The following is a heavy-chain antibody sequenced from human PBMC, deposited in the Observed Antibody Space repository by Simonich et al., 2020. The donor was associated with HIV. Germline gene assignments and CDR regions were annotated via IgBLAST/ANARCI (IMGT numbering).Heavy chain of an antibody. Sequence: QVQLVQSGAAVKKPGASVKVSCKASGYTLPDSYIHWVRQATGQGLGWIGRINPKGGGKNCDTTFQGRGTMTRDTSISTAYMELTRLRSDDTAVYYCASAGRGSLNFDYWGQGTLVTVSS. CDR1: GYTLPDSY. V-gene: IGHV1-2*02. CDR2: INPKGGGK. D-gene: IGHD3-10*01. CDR3: ASAGRGSLNFDY. J-gene: IGHJ4*02.